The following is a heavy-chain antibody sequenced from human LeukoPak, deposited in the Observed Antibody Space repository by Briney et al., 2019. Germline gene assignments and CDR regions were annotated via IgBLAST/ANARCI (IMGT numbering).Heavy chain of an antibody. CDR3: ARGYYYDSSGKRGLNYWYFDL. V-gene: IGHV4-30-2*01. Sequence: NPSETLSLTCAVSGGSISSGGYSWSWIRQPPGKGLEWIGYIYHSGSTYYNPSLKSRVTISVDRSKNQFSLKLSSVTAADTAVYYCARGYYYDSSGKRGLNYWYFDLWGRGTLVTVSS. J-gene: IGHJ2*01. CDR1: GGSISSGGYS. CDR2: IYHSGST. D-gene: IGHD3-22*01.